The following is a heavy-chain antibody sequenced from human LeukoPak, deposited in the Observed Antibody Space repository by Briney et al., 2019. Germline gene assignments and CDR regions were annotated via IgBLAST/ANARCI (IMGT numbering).Heavy chain of an antibody. J-gene: IGHJ4*02. D-gene: IGHD4-17*01. CDR2: ISRNSGSI. Sequence: GGSLRLSCAASGFTFDDYAMHWVRQAPGKGLEWVSGISRNSGSIGYADSVKGRFTISRDNAKNSLYLQMNSLRAEDTALYYCAKGPYDYGDYFVYFDYWGQGTLVTVSS. CDR1: GFTFDDYA. V-gene: IGHV3-9*01. CDR3: AKGPYDYGDYFVYFDY.